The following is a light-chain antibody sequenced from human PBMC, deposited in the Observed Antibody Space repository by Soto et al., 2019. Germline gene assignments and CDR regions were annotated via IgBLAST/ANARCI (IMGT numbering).Light chain of an antibody. V-gene: IGKV1-5*03. J-gene: IGKJ1*01. CDR1: QTIRYW. CDR3: QQYHSYPRT. Sequence: DVQLTQSPSTLSASVGDRVVITCRASQTIRYWVAWYQQKPGKAPNLLIYRASNLESGVPSRFSGSGSGTEFTLTISSLQPDDLATYYCQQYHSYPRTFGLGTKVE. CDR2: RAS.